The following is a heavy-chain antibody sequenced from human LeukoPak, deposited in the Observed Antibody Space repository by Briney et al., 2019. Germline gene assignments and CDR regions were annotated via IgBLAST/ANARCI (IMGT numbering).Heavy chain of an antibody. J-gene: IGHJ5*02. V-gene: IGHV1-69*05. Sequence: SVKVSCKASGGTFSSYAISWVRQAPGQGLEWMGGIIPIFGTANYAQKFQGRVTMTRNTSISTAYMELSSLRSEDTAVYYCARGIALLTGENWFDPWGQGTLVTVSS. D-gene: IGHD7-27*01. CDR2: IIPIFGTA. CDR1: GGTFSSYA. CDR3: ARGIALLTGENWFDP.